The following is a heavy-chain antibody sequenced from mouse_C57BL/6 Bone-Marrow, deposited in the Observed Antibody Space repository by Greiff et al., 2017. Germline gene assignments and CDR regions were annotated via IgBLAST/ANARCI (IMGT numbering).Heavy chain of an antibody. J-gene: IGHJ1*03. CDR1: GYTFTSYW. D-gene: IGHD1-1*01. CDR2: IYPGSGST. CDR3: ARSGVITTVVHWYFDV. V-gene: IGHV1-55*01. Sequence: QVQLQQPGAELVKPGASVKMSCKASGYTFTSYWITWVKQRPGQGLEWIGDIYPGSGSTNYNEKFKSKATLTVDTSSSTAYMQLSSLTSEDSAVYYCARSGVITTVVHWYFDVWGTGTTVTVSS.